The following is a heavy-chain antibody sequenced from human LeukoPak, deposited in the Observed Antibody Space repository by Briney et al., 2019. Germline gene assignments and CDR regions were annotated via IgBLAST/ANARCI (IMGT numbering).Heavy chain of an antibody. V-gene: IGHV4-4*07. CDR3: ARAHASGYFDVFDI. CDR1: GGSINRYY. CDR2: IYSNGSP. J-gene: IGHJ3*02. Sequence: SETLSLTCSVSGGSINRYYSSWIRQPAGKALEWIGRIYSNGSPDYNPSLNSRVTMSVDTSKNQVSLKLFSVTAADTAVYYCARAHASGYFDVFDIWGQGTMVTVSS. D-gene: IGHD3-22*01.